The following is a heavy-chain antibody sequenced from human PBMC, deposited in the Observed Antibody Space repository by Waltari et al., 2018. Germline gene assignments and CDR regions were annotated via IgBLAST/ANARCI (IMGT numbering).Heavy chain of an antibody. J-gene: IGHJ6*03. D-gene: IGHD2-2*01. CDR1: GYTFTSYD. CDR3: AFSGHCSSNSCPNDYYFYMDV. CDR2: MNPKSGNT. V-gene: IGHV1-8*01. Sequence: QVQLVQSGAEVKKPGASVKVSCKASGYTFTSYDINWVRQATGQGLEWMGWMNPKSGNTGYAQKFQGRVTMTRNTSISTAYMELSNLRSEDTAVYYCAFSGHCSSNSCPNDYYFYMDVWGKGTTVTVSS.